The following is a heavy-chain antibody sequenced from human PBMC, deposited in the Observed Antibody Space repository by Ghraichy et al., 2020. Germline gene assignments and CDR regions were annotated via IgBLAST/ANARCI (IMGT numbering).Heavy chain of an antibody. CDR2: ISGSGGRT. D-gene: IGHD3-22*01. CDR3: AKTLALLLKGGAFDI. J-gene: IGHJ3*02. CDR1: GFTFSSYA. Sequence: LSLTCAASGFTFSSYAMSWVRQAPGKGLEWVSAISGSGGRTYYADSVKGRFTISRDNSKNTLYLQMNSLRAEDTAVYYCAKTLALLLKGGAFDIWGQGTMVTVSS. V-gene: IGHV3-23*01.